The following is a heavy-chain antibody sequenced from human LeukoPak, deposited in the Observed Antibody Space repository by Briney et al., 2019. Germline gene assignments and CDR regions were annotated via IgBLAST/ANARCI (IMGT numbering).Heavy chain of an antibody. CDR1: GFTFSSCA. CDR2: ISGSGYSA. CDR3: AKDPAAAGTAEYFHQ. D-gene: IGHD6-13*01. Sequence: GGSLRLSCAASGFTFSSCAMTWVRQAPGKGLEWVSAISGSGYSAYYADSVKGRFTISRDNSRNTLYLQMNSLRAEDTAVYYCAKDPAAAGTAEYFHQWGQGTLVTVSS. J-gene: IGHJ1*01. V-gene: IGHV3-23*01.